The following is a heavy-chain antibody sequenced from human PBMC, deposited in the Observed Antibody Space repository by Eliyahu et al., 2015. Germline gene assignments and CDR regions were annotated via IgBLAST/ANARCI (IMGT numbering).Heavy chain of an antibody. J-gene: IGHJ3*02. Sequence: QVQLVQSGAEVKKPGASVKVSCKASGYTFTSYGISWVRQAPGQGLEWMGWXSAYNGNTNYARNLQGRVTMTTDTSTSTAYMEVRSLRSDDTALYYCARDRAYYYGPGTHPPSAFDIWGQGTMVTVSS. D-gene: IGHD3-10*01. V-gene: IGHV1-18*04. CDR1: GYTFTSYG. CDR2: XSAYNGNT. CDR3: ARDRAYYYGPGTHPPSAFDI.